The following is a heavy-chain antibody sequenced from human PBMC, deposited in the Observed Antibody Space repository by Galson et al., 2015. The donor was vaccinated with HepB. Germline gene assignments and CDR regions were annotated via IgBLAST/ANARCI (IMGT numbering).Heavy chain of an antibody. CDR2: ISYDGSNK. V-gene: IGHV3-30-3*01. J-gene: IGHJ4*02. CDR3: ARSERSTVRNFDY. Sequence: SLRLSCAASGFTFSSYAMHWVRQAPGKGLEWVAVISYDGSNKYYADSVKGRFTISRDNSKDTLYLQMNSLRAEDTAVYYCARSERSTVRNFDYWGQGTLVTVSS. CDR1: GFTFSSYA. D-gene: IGHD4-11*01.